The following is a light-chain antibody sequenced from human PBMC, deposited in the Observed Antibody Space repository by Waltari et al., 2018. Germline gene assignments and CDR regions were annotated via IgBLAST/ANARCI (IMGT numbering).Light chain of an antibody. J-gene: IGKJ1*01. Sequence: EIVLTQSPGTLSLSPGERATLSCRASQSLSRALAWYQQKPGQAPRLLIYDASRRATGSPDRCSGSGSGTDFSLTITRLEPEDFAVYYCQHYVRLPATFGQGTKVEIK. CDR1: QSLSRA. V-gene: IGKV3-20*01. CDR3: QHYVRLPAT. CDR2: DAS.